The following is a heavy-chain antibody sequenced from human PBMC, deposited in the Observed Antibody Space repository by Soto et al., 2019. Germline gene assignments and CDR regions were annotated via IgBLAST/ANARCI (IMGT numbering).Heavy chain of an antibody. CDR3: AYSNFVRGVIIPTGWYFDY. V-gene: IGHV1-69*01. CDR2: IIPIFGTA. Sequence: QVQLVQSGAEVKKPGSSVKVSCKASGGTFSSYAISWVRQAPGQGLEWMGGIIPIFGTANYAQKFQGRVTITADESTSTAYMELSSLRSEETGEYYCAYSNFVRGVIIPTGWYFDYWGQGTLVTVSS. CDR1: GGTFSSYA. D-gene: IGHD3-10*02. J-gene: IGHJ4*02.